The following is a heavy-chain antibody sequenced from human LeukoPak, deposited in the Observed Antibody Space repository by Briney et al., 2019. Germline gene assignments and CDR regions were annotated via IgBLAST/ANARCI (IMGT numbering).Heavy chain of an antibody. Sequence: GGSLRLSCAASGFTFSSYSMNWVRQAPGKGLEWVSYTSSSSSTIYYADSVKGRFTISRDNAKNSLYLQMNSLRDEDTAVYYCAREGNYYDSSGYSYGMDVWGQGTTVTVSS. CDR2: TSSSSSTI. D-gene: IGHD3-22*01. CDR1: GFTFSSYS. V-gene: IGHV3-48*02. CDR3: AREGNYYDSSGYSYGMDV. J-gene: IGHJ6*02.